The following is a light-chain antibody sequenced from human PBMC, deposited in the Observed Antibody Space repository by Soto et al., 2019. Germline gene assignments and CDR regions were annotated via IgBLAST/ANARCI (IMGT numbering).Light chain of an antibody. J-gene: IGLJ2*01. CDR3: AACDDSLSGRV. Sequence: QSVLSQPPSASGTPGQRVTISYSGSSSNIGCNYVYYNQQLPGTAPKLLIYRNNQRPSGVPARFSGSKSGTSAALAISGLRSEDEADYYCAACDDSLSGRVFGGGTQLTVL. CDR2: RNN. CDR1: SSNIGCNY. V-gene: IGLV1-47*01.